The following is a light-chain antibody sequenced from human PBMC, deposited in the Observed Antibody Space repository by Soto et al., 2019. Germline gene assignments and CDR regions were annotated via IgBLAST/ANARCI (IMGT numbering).Light chain of an antibody. CDR2: EAS. Sequence: DIHLTQSPSFLSASVGDRVTITCRASQDISTYLAWYQQKPGKAPKLMIYEASTLQNGVPSRFSGRGSGTDFTLTISGLLPEDFATYHCQQLNTLPFPFG. V-gene: IGKV1-9*01. CDR1: QDISTY. CDR3: QQLNTLPFP. J-gene: IGKJ5*01.